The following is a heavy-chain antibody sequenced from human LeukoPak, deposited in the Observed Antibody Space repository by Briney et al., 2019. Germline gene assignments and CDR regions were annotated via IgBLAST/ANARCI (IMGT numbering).Heavy chain of an antibody. CDR3: ARVEGLLWRRNWFDP. V-gene: IGHV1-18*01. CDR2: ISAYNGNT. CDR1: GYTFTSYG. J-gene: IGHJ5*02. D-gene: IGHD3-10*01. Sequence: ASVKVSCKASGYTFTSYGISWVRQAPGQGLEWMGWISAYNGNTNYAQKLQGRVTMTTDTSTSTAYMELRSLRSDDTAVYYCARVEGLLWRRNWFDPWGQGTLVTVSS.